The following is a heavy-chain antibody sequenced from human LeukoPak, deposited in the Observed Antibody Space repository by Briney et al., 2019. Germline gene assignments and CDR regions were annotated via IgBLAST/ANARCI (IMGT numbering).Heavy chain of an antibody. V-gene: IGHV4-59*01. CDR2: IFYSGST. D-gene: IGHD3-16*01. CDR3: ARDGGGWAFDY. J-gene: IGHJ4*02. Sequence: PSETLSLTCTVSGGSISSYYWSWIRQPPAKGLEWIGYIFYSGSTNYNPSLKSRVTISVDTSNNQFSLRLSSVTAADTAVYYCARDGGGWAFDYWGQGTLVTVSS. CDR1: GGSISSYY.